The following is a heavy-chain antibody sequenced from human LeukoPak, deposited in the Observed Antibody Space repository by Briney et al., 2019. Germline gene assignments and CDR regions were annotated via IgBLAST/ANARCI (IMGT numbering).Heavy chain of an antibody. Sequence: GGSLRLSCAASGFTFSSYGMHWVRQAPGKGLEWVAVISYDGSLRFYADSVKGRFTISRDSSKSTVCLQMNSLRAEDTAEYYCVKEWGYGSGSYYDYWGQGTLVTVSS. CDR3: VKEWGYGSGSYYDY. V-gene: IGHV3-30*18. CDR1: GFTFSSYG. CDR2: ISYDGSLR. D-gene: IGHD3-10*01. J-gene: IGHJ4*02.